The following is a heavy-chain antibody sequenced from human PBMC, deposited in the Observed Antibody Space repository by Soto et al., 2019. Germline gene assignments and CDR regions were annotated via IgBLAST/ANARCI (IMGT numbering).Heavy chain of an antibody. J-gene: IGHJ5*02. CDR3: AREAAFVTSGLFDP. V-gene: IGHV3-11*01. CDR2: ISNSATTT. Sequence: PGGSLRLSCAASGFTFSDYYMSWIRQAPGKGLEWVSYISNSATTTLYADSVKGRFTISRDNAKNSLYLHMNSLRADDTAVYYCAREAAFVTSGLFDPWGQGTLVTVSS. D-gene: IGHD3-22*01. CDR1: GFTFSDYY.